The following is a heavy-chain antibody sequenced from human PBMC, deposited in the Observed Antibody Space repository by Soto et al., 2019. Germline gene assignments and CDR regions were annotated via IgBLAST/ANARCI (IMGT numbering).Heavy chain of an antibody. Sequence: PSETLSLTCTVSGGSISSSSYYWGWIRQPPGKGLEWIGSIYYSGSTYYNPSLKSRVTISVDTSKNQFSLKLSSVTAADTAVYYCARDKNIYDSSGYFPLDAFDIWGQGTMVTVSS. V-gene: IGHV4-39*02. J-gene: IGHJ3*02. CDR1: GGSISSSSYY. D-gene: IGHD3-22*01. CDR3: ARDKNIYDSSGYFPLDAFDI. CDR2: IYYSGST.